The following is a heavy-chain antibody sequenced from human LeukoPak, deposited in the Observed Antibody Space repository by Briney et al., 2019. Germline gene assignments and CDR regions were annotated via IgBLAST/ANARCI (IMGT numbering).Heavy chain of an antibody. D-gene: IGHD6-13*01. CDR2: ISSSSSTI. V-gene: IGHV3-48*04. Sequence: QPGGSLRLSCAASGFTFSSYSMNWVRQAPGKGLEWVSYISSSSSTIYYADSVKGRFTISRDNAKNSLYLQMNSLRAEDTAVYYCAKVGRAAAGLEYGYFQHWGQGTLVTVSS. J-gene: IGHJ1*01. CDR1: GFTFSSYS. CDR3: AKVGRAAAGLEYGYFQH.